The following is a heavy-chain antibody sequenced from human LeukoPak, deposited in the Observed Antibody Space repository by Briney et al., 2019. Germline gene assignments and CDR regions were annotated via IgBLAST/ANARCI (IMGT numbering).Heavy chain of an antibody. CDR2: IIPILGIA. CDR3: ARMARGGYSYGYGFDY. D-gene: IGHD5-18*01. V-gene: IGHV1-69*04. Sequence: GASVKVSCKASGGTFSSYAISWVRQAPGQGLEGMGRIIPILGIANYAQKFQGRVTITADKYMSTVYMKLSSLRSDDTAVYYCARMARGGYSYGYGFDYWGQGTLVTVSS. CDR1: GGTFSSYA. J-gene: IGHJ4*02.